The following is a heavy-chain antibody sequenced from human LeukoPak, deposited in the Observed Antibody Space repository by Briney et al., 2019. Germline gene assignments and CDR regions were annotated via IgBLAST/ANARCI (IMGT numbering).Heavy chain of an antibody. D-gene: IGHD1-26*01. CDR3: ARDFGDSAEG. CDR2: IYYSGST. Sequence: SETLSLTCTVSGGSISSSSYYWGWIRQPPGKGLEWIGSIYYSGSTYYNPSLKSRVTISVDTSKNQFSLKLSSVTAADTAVYYCARDFGDSAEGWGQGTLVTVSS. V-gene: IGHV4-39*07. CDR1: GGSISSSSYY. J-gene: IGHJ4*02.